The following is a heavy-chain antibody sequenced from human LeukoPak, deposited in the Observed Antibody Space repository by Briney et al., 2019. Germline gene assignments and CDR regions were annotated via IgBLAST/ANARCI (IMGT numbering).Heavy chain of an antibody. Sequence: ASVKVSCKVSGYTLTELSMHWVRQAPGKGLEWMGGFDPEDGETIYAQKFQGRVTITADKSTSTAYMELSSLRSEDTAVYYCARESRLTGAMNWFDPWGQGTLVTVSS. V-gene: IGHV1-24*01. D-gene: IGHD3-16*01. CDR1: GYTLTELS. CDR2: FDPEDGET. CDR3: ARESRLTGAMNWFDP. J-gene: IGHJ5*02.